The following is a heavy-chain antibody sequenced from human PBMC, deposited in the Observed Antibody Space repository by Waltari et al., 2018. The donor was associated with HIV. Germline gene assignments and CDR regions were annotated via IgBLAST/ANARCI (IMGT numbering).Heavy chain of an antibody. CDR1: GGSFSGYY. V-gene: IGHV4-34*01. J-gene: IGHJ6*02. D-gene: IGHD3-16*02. Sequence: QVQLQQWGAGLLKPSETLSLTCAVSGGSFSGYYWSWIRQPPGKGLEWIGEINHSGSTNYNPSLKSRVTISVDTSKNQFSLKLSSVTAADTAVYYCARICRDDYVWGSYRYKSPVWGQGTTVTVAS. CDR2: INHSGST. CDR3: ARICRDDYVWGSYRYKSPV.